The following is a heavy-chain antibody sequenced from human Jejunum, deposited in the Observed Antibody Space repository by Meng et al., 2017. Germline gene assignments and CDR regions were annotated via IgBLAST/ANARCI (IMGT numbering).Heavy chain of an antibody. V-gene: IGHV6-1*01. D-gene: IGHD3-22*01. CDR3: ARDESRLLRS. CDR1: GDSVSSNSAA. CDR2: TYYRSKWYS. J-gene: IGHJ5*02. Sequence: VQLQQSGPGLVKPSPPPSLTCAISGDSVSSNSAAWNWIRQSPSRGLEWLGRTYYRSKWYSDYAVSVKSRITINTDTSKNQLSLQLNSVTPEDTAVYYCARDESRLLRSWGQGTLVTVSS.